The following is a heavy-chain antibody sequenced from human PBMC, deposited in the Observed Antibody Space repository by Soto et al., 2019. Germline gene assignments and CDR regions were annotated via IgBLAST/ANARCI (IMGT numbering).Heavy chain of an antibody. V-gene: IGHV3-23*01. CDR3: AKDLYAQPPRGRFAP. CDR2: ISSSGDFT. J-gene: IGHJ5*02. CDR1: GFPFSDHA. Sequence: DVQLLESGGGLVQPGGSLRVSCAASGFPFSDHAMSWVRQAPGKGLEWVAAISSSGDFTYYADSVKGRFTVSRDNSKNTLYLQMNSLRAEDTAVYYCAKDLYAQPPRGRFAPWGQGTLVNVLS. D-gene: IGHD1-26*01.